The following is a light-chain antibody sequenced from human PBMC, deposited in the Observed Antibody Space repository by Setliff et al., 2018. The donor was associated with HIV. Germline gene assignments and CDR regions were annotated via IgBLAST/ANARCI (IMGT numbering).Light chain of an antibody. Sequence: EIVLTQTPATLSLSPGERATVSCRASQAVNNNYLAWYQQRPGLAPRLLIPDASSRATGIPDRFSGSGSGTDFTLTISRLEPEDFAVYYCQQHGSSPLTFGGGTKVDIK. CDR2: DAS. CDR3: QQHGSSPLT. V-gene: IGKV3D-20*01. CDR1: QAVNNNY. J-gene: IGKJ4*01.